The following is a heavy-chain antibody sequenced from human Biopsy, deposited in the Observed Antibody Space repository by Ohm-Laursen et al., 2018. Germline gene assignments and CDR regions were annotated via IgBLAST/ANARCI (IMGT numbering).Heavy chain of an antibody. V-gene: IGHV4-4*07. J-gene: IGHJ6*02. Sequence: TLSLTCTVSGASITSYYWSWIRQPAGKGLGWIGHTYKGGNTNHNPSLKSRVSMSVDTSKNQLSLTLRSVTAADTAVYYCARDLPSSYYYAMDVWDQGTTVTVSS. CDR3: ARDLPSSYYYAMDV. CDR1: GASITSYY. CDR2: TYKGGNT.